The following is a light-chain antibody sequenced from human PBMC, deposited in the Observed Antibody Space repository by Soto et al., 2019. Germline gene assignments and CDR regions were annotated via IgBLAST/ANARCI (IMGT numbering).Light chain of an antibody. Sequence: SYELTQPPSVSVSPGQTARITCSGDALPKQYAYWYQQKPGQAPVLVIYKDIERPSGIPERFSGSKSGTTVTLTISGVQAEDEADYYCQSADSSGLSVFGIGTKVTVL. J-gene: IGLJ1*01. V-gene: IGLV3-25*03. CDR3: QSADSSGLSV. CDR2: KDI. CDR1: ALPKQY.